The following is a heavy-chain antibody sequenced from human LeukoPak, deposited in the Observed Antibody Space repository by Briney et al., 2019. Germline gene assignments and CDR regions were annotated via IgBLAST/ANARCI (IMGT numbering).Heavy chain of an antibody. V-gene: IGHV3-23*01. CDR3: ARSAREWELLLVFDY. Sequence: GGSLRLSGAASGFTFSSYAMSWVRQAPGKGLEWVSAISGSGGSTYYADSVKGRFTISRDNSKNTLYLQMNSLRAEDTAVYYCARSAREWELLLVFDYWGQGTLVTVSS. CDR1: GFTFSSYA. CDR2: ISGSGGST. J-gene: IGHJ4*02. D-gene: IGHD1-26*01.